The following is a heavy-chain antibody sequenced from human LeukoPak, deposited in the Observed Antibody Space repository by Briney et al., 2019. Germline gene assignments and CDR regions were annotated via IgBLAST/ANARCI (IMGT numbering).Heavy chain of an antibody. D-gene: IGHD3-10*01. J-gene: IGHJ5*02. Sequence: GGSLRLSCAASGFTFSSFAMSWVRQAPGKGLEWVSAISGSGVNSYYADSVKGRFTISRDNSKNTLYLQMNSLRAEDTAVYYCTKNEDYYGSGSVTYNWFDPWGQGTLVTVSS. CDR3: TKNEDYYGSGSVTYNWFDP. CDR1: GFTFSSFA. V-gene: IGHV3-23*01. CDR2: ISGSGVNS.